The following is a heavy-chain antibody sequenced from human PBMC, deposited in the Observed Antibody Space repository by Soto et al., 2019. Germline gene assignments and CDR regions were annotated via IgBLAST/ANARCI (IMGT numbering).Heavy chain of an antibody. J-gene: IGHJ6*02. D-gene: IGHD2-21*01. V-gene: IGHV3-64*01. CDR3: ARRIPFGYGMDV. CDR2: ITSNGGNT. Sequence: EVQLVESGGGLVQPGGSLRLSCAASGFTFSSYAMLWVRQAPGKGLEYVSAITSNGGNTDYASSVKGRFTSSRDNSKNTLYLQMGILRAEDMAVYYCARRIPFGYGMDVWGQGTTVTVSS. CDR1: GFTFSSYA.